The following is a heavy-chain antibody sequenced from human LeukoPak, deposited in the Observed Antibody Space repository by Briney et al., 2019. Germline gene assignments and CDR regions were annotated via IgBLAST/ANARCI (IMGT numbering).Heavy chain of an antibody. J-gene: IGHJ3*02. Sequence: GGSLRLSCAASGFTFSSYSMNWVRQAPGKGLEWVSSISSSSSYIYYADSVKGRVTISRDNAKNSLYLQMNSLRAEDTAVYYCARVGATRAFDIWGQGTMVTVSS. D-gene: IGHD1-26*01. CDR3: ARVGATRAFDI. CDR1: GFTFSSYS. V-gene: IGHV3-21*01. CDR2: ISSSSSYI.